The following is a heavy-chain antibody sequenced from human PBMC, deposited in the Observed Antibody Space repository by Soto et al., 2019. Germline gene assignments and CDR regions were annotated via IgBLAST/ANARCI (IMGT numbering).Heavy chain of an antibody. D-gene: IGHD2-2*01. CDR1: GFTFSSYW. Sequence: PGGSLRLSCAASGFTFSSYWMHWVRQAPGKGLVWVSRINSDGSSTSYADSVKGRFTISRDNAKNTLYLQMNSLRAEDTAVYYCASGGYCSSTSCYGSYYYGMDVWGQGTTVTVSS. CDR2: INSDGSST. CDR3: ASGGYCSSTSCYGSYYYGMDV. J-gene: IGHJ6*02. V-gene: IGHV3-74*01.